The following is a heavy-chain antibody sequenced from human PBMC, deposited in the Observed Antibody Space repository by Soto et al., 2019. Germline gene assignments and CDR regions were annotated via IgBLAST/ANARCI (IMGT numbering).Heavy chain of an antibody. D-gene: IGHD2-2*01. CDR1: GGTFSSYA. V-gene: IGHV1-69*01. CDR3: ARSQGSSTSLEIYYYYYYGMDV. J-gene: IGHJ6*02. CDR2: IIPISETT. Sequence: QVQLVQSGAEVKKPGSSVKVSCTASGGTFSSYAISWVRQAPGHGLEWMGGIIPISETTNYAQKFQGRVTITADESKSTAYMELSSLRSEDTAVYYCARSQGSSTSLEIYYYYYYGMDVWGQGTTVTVSS.